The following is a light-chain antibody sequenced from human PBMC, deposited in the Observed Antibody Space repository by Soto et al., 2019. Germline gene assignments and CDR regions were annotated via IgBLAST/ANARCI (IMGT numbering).Light chain of an antibody. CDR2: DVS. J-gene: IGLJ1*01. CDR3: CSDAGSYTSHV. CDR1: SSDVGGYNY. Sequence: QSALTQPRSVSGSPGQSVTISCTGTSSDVGGYNYVSWYQQHPGKAPKLMIYDVSKRPSGVPDRFSGSKSGHSASLTISGLHAEDDADYFCCSDAGSYTSHVFGTGTNVTVL. V-gene: IGLV2-11*01.